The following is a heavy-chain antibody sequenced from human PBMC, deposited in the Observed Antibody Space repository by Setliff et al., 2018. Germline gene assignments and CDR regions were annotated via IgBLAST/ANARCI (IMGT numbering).Heavy chain of an antibody. J-gene: IGHJ4*02. Sequence: SVKVSCKASGYTFTSYDINWVRQATGQGLEWMGRIIPIFGTANYAQKFQGRVTMTEDTSTDTAYMELSSLRSEDTAVYYCAADYYDSSGYGYWGQGTLVTVSS. CDR3: AADYYDSSGYGY. CDR2: IIPIFGTA. V-gene: IGHV1-69*06. D-gene: IGHD3-22*01. CDR1: GYTFTSYD.